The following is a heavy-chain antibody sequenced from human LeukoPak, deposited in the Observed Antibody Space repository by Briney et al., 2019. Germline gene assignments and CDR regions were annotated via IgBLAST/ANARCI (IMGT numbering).Heavy chain of an antibody. CDR3: ARSTYDSSGYYPDY. CDR1: GFTFSSYE. V-gene: IGHV3-48*03. D-gene: IGHD3-22*01. Sequence: PGGSLRLSCAASGFTFSSYEMNWVRQAPGKGLEWVSYISSSGSSIYYADSVKGRFTISRDNAKNSLYLQMSSLRSEDTAVYYCARSTYDSSGYYPDYWGQGTLVTVSS. J-gene: IGHJ4*02. CDR2: ISSSGSSI.